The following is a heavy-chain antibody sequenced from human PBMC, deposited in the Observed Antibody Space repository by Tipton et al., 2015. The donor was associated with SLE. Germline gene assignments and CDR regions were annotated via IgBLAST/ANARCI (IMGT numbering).Heavy chain of an antibody. V-gene: IGHV4-61*02. CDR2: IYTSGST. CDR3: ARDPVNRGNAY. Sequence: TLSLTCTVSGGSFGSGGYYWTWDRQSAGKGLEFIGRIYTSGSTNYNPSLESRVTISVDTSKNQFYLRLTSVTAADTAVYYCARDPVNRGNAYWGQGPLVAVS. D-gene: IGHD1-14*01. J-gene: IGHJ1*01. CDR1: GGSFGSGGYY.